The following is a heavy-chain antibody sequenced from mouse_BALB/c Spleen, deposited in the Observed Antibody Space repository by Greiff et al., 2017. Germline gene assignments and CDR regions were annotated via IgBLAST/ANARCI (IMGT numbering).Heavy chain of an antibody. J-gene: IGHJ3*01. CDR1: GYTFTSYW. CDR2: INPSTGYT. V-gene: IGHV1-7*01. Sequence: QVQLKQSGAELAKPGASVKMSCKASGYTFTSYWMHWVKQRPGQGLEWIGYINPSTGYTEYNQKFKDKATLTADKSSSTAYMQLSSLTSEDSAVYYCARGNYWFAYWGQGTLVTVSA. D-gene: IGHD2-1*01. CDR3: ARGNYWFAY.